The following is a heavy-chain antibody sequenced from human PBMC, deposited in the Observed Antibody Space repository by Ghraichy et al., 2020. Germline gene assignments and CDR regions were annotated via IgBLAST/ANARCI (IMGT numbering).Heavy chain of an antibody. J-gene: IGHJ1*01. CDR3: ASLGYCSSTSCYGGAFSAEYFQH. Sequence: SQTLSLTCAISGDSVSSNSAAWNWIRQSPSRGLEWLGRTYYRSKWYNDYAVSVKSRITINPDTSKNQFSLQLNSVTPEDTAVYYCASLGYCSSTSCYGGAFSAEYFQHWGQGTLVTVSS. V-gene: IGHV6-1*01. D-gene: IGHD2-2*01. CDR2: TYYRSKWYN. CDR1: GDSVSSNSAA.